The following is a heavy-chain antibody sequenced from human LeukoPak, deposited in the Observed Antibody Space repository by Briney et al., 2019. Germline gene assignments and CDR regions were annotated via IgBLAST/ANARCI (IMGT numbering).Heavy chain of an antibody. Sequence: ASVKVSCKASGYTFTIYDINWVRQATGQGLEWMRWMNPNSGNTGYAQKFQGRVSMTRNTSISTAYMELSSLRSEDTAGYYCARAGGCTNGVCSRFVDVWGKGTTVTVSS. V-gene: IGHV1-8*01. D-gene: IGHD2-8*01. CDR1: GYTFTIYD. CDR2: MNPNSGNT. J-gene: IGHJ6*04. CDR3: ARAGGCTNGVCSRFVDV.